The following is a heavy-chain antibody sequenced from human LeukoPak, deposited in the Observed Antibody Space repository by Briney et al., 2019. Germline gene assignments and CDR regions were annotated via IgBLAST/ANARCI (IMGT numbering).Heavy chain of an antibody. CDR3: AKTYYDFWSGYYRFAAFDI. CDR1: GFTFSSYG. V-gene: IGHV3-30*02. D-gene: IGHD3-3*01. J-gene: IGHJ3*02. Sequence: PGGSLRLSCAASGFTFSSYGMHWVRQAPGKGLEWEAFIRYDGSNKYYADSVKGRFTISRDNSKNTLYLQMNSLRAEDTAVYYCAKTYYDFWSGYYRFAAFDIWGQGTMVTVSS. CDR2: IRYDGSNK.